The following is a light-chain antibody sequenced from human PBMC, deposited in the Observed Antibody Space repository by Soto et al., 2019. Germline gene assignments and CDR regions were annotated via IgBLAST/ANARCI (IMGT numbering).Light chain of an antibody. J-gene: IGLJ2*01. Sequence: QSALTQPAFVSGSLGQSITISCTGTSSDVGGYNYVSWYQQHPGKAPKLMIYEVSNRPSGVSNRFSGSKSGNTASLTISGLQAEDEADYYCSSYTSSSTLVVFGGGTKLTDL. CDR2: EVS. V-gene: IGLV2-14*01. CDR3: SSYTSSSTLVV. CDR1: SSDVGGYNY.